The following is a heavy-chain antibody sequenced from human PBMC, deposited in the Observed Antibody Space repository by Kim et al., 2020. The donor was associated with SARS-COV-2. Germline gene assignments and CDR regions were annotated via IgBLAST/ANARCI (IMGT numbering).Heavy chain of an antibody. Sequence: GGSLRLSCAASGFTFDDYAMHWVRQAPGKGLEWVSGISWNSNSIGYAESVKGRFTISRDNAKNSLYLQMHSLRAEDTALYYCAKGLDYDFWSAFDYWGQGALVTVSS. J-gene: IGHJ4*02. V-gene: IGHV3-9*01. CDR1: GFTFDDYA. D-gene: IGHD3-3*01. CDR2: ISWNSNSI. CDR3: AKGLDYDFWSAFDY.